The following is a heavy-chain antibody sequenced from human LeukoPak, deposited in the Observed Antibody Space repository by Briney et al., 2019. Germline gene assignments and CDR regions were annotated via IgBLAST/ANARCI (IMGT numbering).Heavy chain of an antibody. CDR2: IYYSGST. CDR1: GGSISSSSYY. J-gene: IGHJ4*02. V-gene: IGHV4-39*07. D-gene: IGHD3-10*01. Sequence: SETLSLTCTVSGGSISSSSYYWGWIREPPGKGLEWIGSIYYSGSTYYNHSLNSRVTISVDTSKNQFSLKLSSVTAADTAVYYCTRDYCSGSYYQFDFWGQGTLVTVSS. CDR3: TRDYCSGSYYQFDF.